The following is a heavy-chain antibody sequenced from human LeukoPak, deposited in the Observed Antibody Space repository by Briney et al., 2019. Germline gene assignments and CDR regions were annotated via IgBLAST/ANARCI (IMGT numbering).Heavy chain of an antibody. J-gene: IGHJ6*02. Sequence: GESLKISCKGSGYSFTSYWIGWVRQMPGKGLEWMGIIYPGDSDTRYSPSFQGQVTISAAKSISTAYLQWSSLKASDTAMYYCARLRYSSSSGYYGMDVWGQGTTVTVSS. V-gene: IGHV5-51*01. CDR2: IYPGDSDT. D-gene: IGHD6-6*01. CDR3: ARLRYSSSSGYYGMDV. CDR1: GYSFTSYW.